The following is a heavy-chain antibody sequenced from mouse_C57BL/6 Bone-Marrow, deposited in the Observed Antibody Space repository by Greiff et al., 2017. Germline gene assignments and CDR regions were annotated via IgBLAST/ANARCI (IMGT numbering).Heavy chain of an antibody. CDR2: IYPGSGNT. D-gene: IGHD2-1*01. CDR1: GYTFTDYY. Sequence: QVQLQQSGAELVRPGASVKLSCKASGYTFTDYYINWVKQRPGQGLEWIARIYPGSGNTYYNEKFKGKATLTAEKSSSTAYMQLSSLTSEDSAVYFCARCLYGNYLAWFAYWGQGTLVTVSA. J-gene: IGHJ3*01. CDR3: ARCLYGNYLAWFAY. V-gene: IGHV1-76*01.